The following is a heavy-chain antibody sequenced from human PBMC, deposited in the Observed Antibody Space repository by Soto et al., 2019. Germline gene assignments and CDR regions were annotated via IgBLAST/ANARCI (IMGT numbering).Heavy chain of an antibody. D-gene: IGHD1-1*01. CDR2: IYYSGST. CDR3: ASKPYNWNTWMVY. J-gene: IGHJ4*02. V-gene: IGHV4-59*12. CDR1: GGSIGSYY. Sequence: SETLSLTCTVSGGSIGSYYRSWIRQPPGKGLEWIGYIYYSGSTNYNPSLKSRVTMSVDKSKNNFSLNLRSVTAADTAVYYCASKPYNWNTWMVYWGPGILVTVSS.